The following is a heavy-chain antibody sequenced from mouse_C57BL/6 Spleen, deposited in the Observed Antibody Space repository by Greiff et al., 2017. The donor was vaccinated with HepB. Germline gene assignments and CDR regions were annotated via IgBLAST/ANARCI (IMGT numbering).Heavy chain of an antibody. CDR2: INPNNGGT. D-gene: IGHD2-3*01. V-gene: IGHV1-18*01. CDR3: ARGLYDGYYLDY. J-gene: IGHJ4*01. Sequence: EVQLQESGPELVKPGASVKIPCKASGYTFTDYNMDWVKQSHGKILEWIGDINPNNGGTIYNQKFKGKATLTVDKSSSTAYMELRSLTSEDTAVYYCARGLYDGYYLDYWGQGTSVTVSS. CDR1: GYTFTDYN.